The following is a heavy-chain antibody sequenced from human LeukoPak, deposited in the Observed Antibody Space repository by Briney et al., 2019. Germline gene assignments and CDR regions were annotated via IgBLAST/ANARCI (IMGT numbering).Heavy chain of an antibody. D-gene: IGHD3-10*01. CDR3: AKDRLMVRGICWFDP. CDR2: ISGSGGST. J-gene: IGHJ5*02. Sequence: PGGSLRLSCAASVFTFSSYAMSWVRQAPGNGLEWVSAISGSGGSTYYADSVKGRFTISRDNSKNTLYLQMNSLRAEDTAVYYCAKDRLMVRGICWFDPWGQGTLVTVSS. V-gene: IGHV3-23*01. CDR1: VFTFSSYA.